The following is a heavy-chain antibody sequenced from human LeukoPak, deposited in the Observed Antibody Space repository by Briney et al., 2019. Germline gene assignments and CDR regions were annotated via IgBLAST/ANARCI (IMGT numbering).Heavy chain of an antibody. CDR2: ISGSGGST. Sequence: PGGSLRLSCAASGFTFSSYGMSWVRQAPGKGLEWVSAISGSGGSTYYADSVKGRFTISRDNSKNTLYLQMNSLRAEDTAVYYCAKRSKGYYGSGSREDYWGQGTLVTVSS. CDR1: GFTFSSYG. V-gene: IGHV3-23*01. D-gene: IGHD3-10*01. J-gene: IGHJ4*02. CDR3: AKRSKGYYGSGSREDY.